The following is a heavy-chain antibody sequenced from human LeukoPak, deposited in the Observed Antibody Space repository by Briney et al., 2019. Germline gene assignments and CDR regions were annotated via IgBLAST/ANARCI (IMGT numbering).Heavy chain of an antibody. V-gene: IGHV5-51*01. J-gene: IGHJ5*02. CDR3: ARHATYYYDSSGYYSGGWFDP. CDR1: GYTFTSYW. D-gene: IGHD3-22*01. Sequence: GDSLKISCKGSGYTFTSYWIGWMRQMPGKGLEWMGIIYPGDSDIRYSPSFQGQVTISADKSITTAYLQWSSLKASDTAMYYCARHATYYYDSSGYYSGGWFDPWGQGTLVTVSS. CDR2: IYPGDSDI.